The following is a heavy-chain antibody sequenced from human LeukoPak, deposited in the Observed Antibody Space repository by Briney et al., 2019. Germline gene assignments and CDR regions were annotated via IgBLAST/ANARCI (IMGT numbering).Heavy chain of an antibody. CDR3: AKDVLDLFDIYDY. V-gene: IGHV3-23*01. Sequence: SGGSLRLSCAASGFTFSSYAMTWVRQAPGKGLEWVSAISGSGDSTFYADSVEGRFTISRDNSKDTLYLQMNSLRADDTAVYYRAKDVLDLFDIYDYWGQGTLVTVSS. J-gene: IGHJ4*02. CDR2: ISGSGDST. CDR1: GFTFSSYA. D-gene: IGHD3-9*01.